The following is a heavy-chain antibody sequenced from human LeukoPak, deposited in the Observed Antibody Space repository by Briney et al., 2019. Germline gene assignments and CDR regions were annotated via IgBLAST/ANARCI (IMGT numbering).Heavy chain of an antibody. CDR2: INPNSGDT. V-gene: IGHV1-2*02. D-gene: IGHD3-22*01. J-gene: IGHJ6*03. CDR3: ARGDDNYYYYYMDV. Sequence: GASVKVSCKASGYIFTGYYMHWVRQAPGQGLEWMGWINPNSGDTNYAQKFQGRVTMTRDTSISTAYMELSRLRSDDTAVYYCARGDDNYYYYYMDVWGKGTTVTVSS. CDR1: GYIFTGYY.